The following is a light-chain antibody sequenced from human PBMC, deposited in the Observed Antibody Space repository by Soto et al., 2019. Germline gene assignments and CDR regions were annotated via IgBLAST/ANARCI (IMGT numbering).Light chain of an antibody. J-gene: IGKJ1*01. Sequence: EIVMTQSPATLSVSPGERATLSCRASQSISSNLAWYQHKPGQAPTILIYGASTRATGIPARFSGSGSGTEFTLTISSLQSEDFAVYYCQQYNNWPRTFGQGTKVEGK. V-gene: IGKV3-15*01. CDR1: QSISSN. CDR2: GAS. CDR3: QQYNNWPRT.